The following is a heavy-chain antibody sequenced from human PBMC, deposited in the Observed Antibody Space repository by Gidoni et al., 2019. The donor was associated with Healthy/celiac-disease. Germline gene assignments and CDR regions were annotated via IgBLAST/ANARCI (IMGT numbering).Heavy chain of an antibody. CDR2: IYYSGST. CDR1: GCSIRSGCYY. D-gene: IGHD3-16*01. CDR3: AREEGLSYGGGAFDY. V-gene: IGHV4-31*03. Sequence: QVQLQESGPGLVKPSQTLSLPCTVSGCSIRSGCYYWIWIRQHPGKGLECIGYIYYSGSTYYNPSLKSRVTISVDTSKNQFSRKLSSVTAADTAVYYCAREEGLSYGGGAFDYWGQGTLVTVSS. J-gene: IGHJ4*02.